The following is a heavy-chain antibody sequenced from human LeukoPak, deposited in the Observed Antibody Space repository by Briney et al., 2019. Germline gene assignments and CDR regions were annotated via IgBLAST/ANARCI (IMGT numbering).Heavy chain of an antibody. J-gene: IGHJ5*02. Sequence: PGGSLGLSCAAPGYTLNGYWRHWVRQAPGKGLVWVSRINSDGSTTSYADSVKGRFTISRDNSKNTLYLQMNSLRAEDTAVYFCARVATGSYDWFDPWGQGTLVTVSS. CDR1: GYTLNGYW. V-gene: IGHV3-74*01. CDR3: ARVATGSYDWFDP. D-gene: IGHD3-10*01. CDR2: INSDGSTT.